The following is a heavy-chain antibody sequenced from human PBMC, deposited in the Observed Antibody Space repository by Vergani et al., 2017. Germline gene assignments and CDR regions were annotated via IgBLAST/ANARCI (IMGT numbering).Heavy chain of an antibody. J-gene: IGHJ6*02. CDR1: RYTFTSYW. CDR2: IYPGDSDT. V-gene: IGHV5-51*01. Sequence: EVQVVQSGAEVKKPGESLKISCKGSRYTFTSYWIGWVRQMPGKGLEWMGIIYPGDSDTRYSPSFQGQVTISDDKSISTAYLQWSSLKASDTAMYYCARHGSSGSYYKEGMDVWGQGTTVTVAS. D-gene: IGHD3-10*01. CDR3: ARHGSSGSYYKEGMDV.